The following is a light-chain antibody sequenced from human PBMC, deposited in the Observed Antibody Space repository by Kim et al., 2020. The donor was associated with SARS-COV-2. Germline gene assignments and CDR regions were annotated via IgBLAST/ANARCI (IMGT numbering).Light chain of an antibody. CDR2: QDS. J-gene: IGLJ2*01. V-gene: IGLV3-1*01. CDR3: QAWDSSTYVV. CDR1: KLGDKY. Sequence: SYELTQPPSVSVSPGQTASITCSGDKLGDKYACWYQQKPGQSPVLVNYQDSKRPSGIPERFSGSNSGNTATLTISGTQAMDEADYYCQAWDSSTYVVFGGGTQLTVL.